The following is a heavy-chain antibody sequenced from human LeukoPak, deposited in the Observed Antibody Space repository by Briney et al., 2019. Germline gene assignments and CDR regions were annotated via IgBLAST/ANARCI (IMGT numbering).Heavy chain of an antibody. CDR2: IYPGDSDT. J-gene: IGHJ6*04. CDR1: GYSFTSYW. CDR3: ARHKVGGGCISHYGMDV. D-gene: IGHD3-16*01. Sequence: GESLKISCKGSGYSFTSYWIGWVRQMPGKGLEWMGIIYPGDSDTRYSPSFQGQVTISADKSISTAYLQWSSLKASDTAMYYCARHKVGGGCISHYGMDVWGKGTTVTVSS. V-gene: IGHV5-51*01.